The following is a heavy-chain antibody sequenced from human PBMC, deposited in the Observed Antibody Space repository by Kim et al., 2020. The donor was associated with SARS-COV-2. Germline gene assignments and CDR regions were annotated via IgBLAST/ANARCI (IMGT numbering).Heavy chain of an antibody. V-gene: IGHV4-31*03. CDR1: GRSISNGGYY. CDR2: IYYSGRT. J-gene: IGHJ4*02. CDR3: ARGGRAYSAT. D-gene: IGHD5-18*01. Sequence: SETLSLTCNVSGRSISNGGYYWTWIRQLPGKGLEWIGYIYYSGRTHYSPSLKSRVAISLDTPKNQFSLELTSVTAADTAVYFCARGGRAYSATWGRGTLVVVSS.